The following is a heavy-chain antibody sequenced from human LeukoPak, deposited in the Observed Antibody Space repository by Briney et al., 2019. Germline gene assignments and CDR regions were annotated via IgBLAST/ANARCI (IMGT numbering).Heavy chain of an antibody. CDR2: ISSSSSTI. J-gene: IGHJ4*02. D-gene: IGHD2-2*01. V-gene: IGHV3-48*02. CDR3: ARGVYCSSTSCYAFDY. CDR1: GFTFNNAW. Sequence: GGSLRLSCVASGFTFNNAWMNWVRQAPGKGLEWVSYISSSSSTIYYADSVKGRFTISRDNAKNSLYLQMNSLRDEDTAVYYCARGVYCSSTSCYAFDYWGQGTLVTVSS.